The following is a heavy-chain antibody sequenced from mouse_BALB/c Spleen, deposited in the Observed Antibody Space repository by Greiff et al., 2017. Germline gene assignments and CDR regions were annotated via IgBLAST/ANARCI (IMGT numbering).Heavy chain of an antibody. Sequence: VQRVESGPGLVAPSQSLSITCTVSGFSLTSYGVHWVRQPPGKGLEWLGVIWAGGSTNYNSALMSRLSISKDNSKSQVFLKMNSLQTDDTAMYYCARGSDGYYAWFAYWGQGTLVTGSA. D-gene: IGHD2-3*01. V-gene: IGHV2-9*02. CDR2: IWAGGST. CDR1: GFSLTSYG. CDR3: ARGSDGYYAWFAY. J-gene: IGHJ3*01.